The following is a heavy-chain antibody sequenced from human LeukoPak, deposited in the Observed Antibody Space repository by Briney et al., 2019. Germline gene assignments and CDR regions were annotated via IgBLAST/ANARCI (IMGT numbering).Heavy chain of an antibody. CDR1: GYTFTSYD. D-gene: IGHD3-22*01. CDR2: MNPNSGNT. CDR3: ARGNYYDSSGYTSPYFDY. Sequence: ASVKVSCKDSGYTFTSYDINWVRQATGQGLEWMGWMNPNSGNTGYAQKFQGRVTMTRNTSISTAYMELSSLRSEDTAVYYRARGNYYDSSGYTSPYFDYWGQGTLVTVSS. J-gene: IGHJ4*02. V-gene: IGHV1-8*01.